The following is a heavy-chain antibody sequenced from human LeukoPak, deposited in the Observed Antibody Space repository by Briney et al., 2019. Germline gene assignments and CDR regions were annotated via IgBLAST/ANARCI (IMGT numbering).Heavy chain of an antibody. Sequence: SWNSGSIGYADSVKGRFTISRDNAKNSLYLQMNSLRAEDTALYYCAKDGSSSWYGVFGYWGQGTLVTVSS. J-gene: IGHJ4*02. V-gene: IGHV3-9*01. CDR2: SWNSGSI. D-gene: IGHD6-13*01. CDR3: AKDGSSSWYGVFGY.